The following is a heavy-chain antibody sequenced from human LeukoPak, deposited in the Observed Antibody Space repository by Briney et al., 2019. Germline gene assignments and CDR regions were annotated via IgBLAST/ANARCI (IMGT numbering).Heavy chain of an antibody. CDR3: ARIWTGGY. D-gene: IGHD3/OR15-3a*01. CDR1: GYTFTNYY. CDR2: INPSGGST. J-gene: IGHJ4*02. V-gene: IGHV1-46*01. Sequence: GASVNVSCKASGYTFTNYYMHWVRQAPGHGLEWMGIINPSGGSTSYAQKFQGRVTMTRDMSTSTVYMELSSLRSEDTAVYYCARIWTGGYWGQGTLVTVSS.